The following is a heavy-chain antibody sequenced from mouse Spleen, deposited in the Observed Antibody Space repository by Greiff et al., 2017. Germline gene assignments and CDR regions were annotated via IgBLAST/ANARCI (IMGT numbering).Heavy chain of an antibody. V-gene: IGHV5-6*01. CDR2: ISSGGSYT. CDR3: ARSYYGSSYEGAMDY. Sequence: EVQGVESGGDLVKPGGSLKLSCAASGFTFSSYGMSWVRQTPDKRLEWVATISSGGSYTYYPDSVKGRFTISRDNAKNTLYLQMSSLKSEDTAMYYCARSYYGSSYEGAMDYWGQGTSVTVSS. CDR1: GFTFSSYG. J-gene: IGHJ4*01. D-gene: IGHD1-1*01.